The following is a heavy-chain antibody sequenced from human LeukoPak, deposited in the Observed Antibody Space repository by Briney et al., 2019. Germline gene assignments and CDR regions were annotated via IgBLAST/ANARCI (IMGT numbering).Heavy chain of an antibody. D-gene: IGHD2-15*01. V-gene: IGHV3-64D*06. J-gene: IGHJ3*01. CDR1: GFPFNTYA. CDR2: ISSNGDNT. Sequence: GGSLRLSCSASGFPFNTYAIHWVRQAPGKGLEYVAGISSNGDNTDFADSAKGRFTISRDNSKSTLFLRMNSLRAEDTAVYFCTRDSALLGVAFDLWGQGTVVTVSS. CDR3: TRDSALLGVAFDL.